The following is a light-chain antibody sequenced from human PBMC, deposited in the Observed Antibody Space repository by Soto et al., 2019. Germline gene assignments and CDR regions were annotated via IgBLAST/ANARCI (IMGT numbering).Light chain of an antibody. V-gene: IGLV2-14*03. CDR1: SSDVGDNNY. J-gene: IGLJ2*01. Sequence: QSVLTQPASVSGSPGQSITISCTGTSSDVGDNNYVSWYQQQPGKAPKLMIYAVSNRPTGVSYRFSGSKSGNTASLTISGLQAEDEADYYCSSYTTSSTVIFGGGTKLTVL. CDR2: AVS. CDR3: SSYTTSSTVI.